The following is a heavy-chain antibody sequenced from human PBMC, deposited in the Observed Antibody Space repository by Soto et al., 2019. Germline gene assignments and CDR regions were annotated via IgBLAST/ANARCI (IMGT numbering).Heavy chain of an antibody. CDR2: IYSGGST. D-gene: IGHD2-15*01. CDR3: ARIRTGYCSGGSCYFVDP. V-gene: IGHV3-53*01. Sequence: LRLSCAASGFTVSSNYMSWVRQAPGKGLEWVSVIYSGGSTYYADSVKGRFTISRDNSKNTLYLQMNSLRAEDTAVYYCARIRTGYCSGGSCYFVDPWGQGTLVTVSS. CDR1: GFTVSSNY. J-gene: IGHJ5*02.